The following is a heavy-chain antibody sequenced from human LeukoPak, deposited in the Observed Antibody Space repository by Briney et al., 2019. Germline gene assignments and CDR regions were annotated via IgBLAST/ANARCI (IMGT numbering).Heavy chain of an antibody. J-gene: IGHJ4*02. CDR1: GGSISSGGYY. Sequence: SETLSLTCTVSGGSISSGGYYWSWIRQHPGKGLEWLGYISYSGSTYYNPSLKSRLTISVDTSKNQFSLRLSSVTAADTAVYYCAGDRSDSSGYYALTYWGQGSLVTVSS. CDR3: AGDRSDSSGYYALTY. V-gene: IGHV4-31*03. CDR2: ISYSGST. D-gene: IGHD3-22*01.